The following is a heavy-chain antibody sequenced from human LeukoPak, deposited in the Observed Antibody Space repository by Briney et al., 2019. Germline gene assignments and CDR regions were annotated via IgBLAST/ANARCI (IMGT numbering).Heavy chain of an antibody. J-gene: IGHJ5*02. CDR2: IYYSGST. V-gene: IGHV4-59*01. CDR1: GGSISSYY. Sequence: PETLSLTCTVSGGSISSYYWSWIRQPPGKGLEWIGYIYYSGSTNYNPSLKSRVTISVDTSKNQFSLKLSSVTAADTAVYYCARGQWLVLGWFDPWGQGTLVTVSS. CDR3: ARGQWLVLGWFDP. D-gene: IGHD6-19*01.